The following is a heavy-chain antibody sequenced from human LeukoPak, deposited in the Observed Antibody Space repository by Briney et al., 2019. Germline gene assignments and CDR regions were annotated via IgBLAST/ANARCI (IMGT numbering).Heavy chain of an antibody. D-gene: IGHD5-12*01. CDR3: AKSGVASSGYDACDI. Sequence: GRSLRLSCAASGFTFSSYGMHWVRQAPGKGLEWVAVISYDGSNKYYADSVKGRFTISRDNSKNTLYLQMNSLRAEDTAVYYCAKSGVASSGYDACDIWGQGTMVTVSS. CDR2: ISYDGSNK. CDR1: GFTFSSYG. V-gene: IGHV3-30*18. J-gene: IGHJ3*02.